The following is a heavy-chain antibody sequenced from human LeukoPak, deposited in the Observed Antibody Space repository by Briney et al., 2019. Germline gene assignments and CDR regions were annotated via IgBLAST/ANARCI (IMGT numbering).Heavy chain of an antibody. CDR2: IYYSGST. CDR1: GGSISSSSYY. V-gene: IGHV4-39*07. D-gene: IGHD3-22*01. CDR3: ARGEYYYDSSGYSPNFDY. Sequence: SETLSLTCTVSGGSISSSSYYWGWIRQPPGKGLEWIGSIYYSGSTYYNPSLKSRVTISVDTSKNQFSLKLSSVTAADTAVYYCARGEYYYDSSGYSPNFDYWGQGTLVTVSS. J-gene: IGHJ4*02.